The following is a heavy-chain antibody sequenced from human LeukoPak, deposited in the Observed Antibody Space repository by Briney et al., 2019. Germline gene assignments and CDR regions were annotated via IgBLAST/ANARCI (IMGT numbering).Heavy chain of an antibody. CDR1: GFTFSAYS. J-gene: IGHJ6*02. CDR2: ISSSSSSK. V-gene: IGHV3-48*01. Sequence: GGSLRLSCAASGFTFSAYSMYWVRQAPGKGLEWISYISSSSSSKYYADSVKGRFTISRDNAKNSLYLQMNSLRAEDTAVYYCAREDSKVNYYGMDVWGQGTTVTVSS. D-gene: IGHD4-4*01. CDR3: AREDSKVNYYGMDV.